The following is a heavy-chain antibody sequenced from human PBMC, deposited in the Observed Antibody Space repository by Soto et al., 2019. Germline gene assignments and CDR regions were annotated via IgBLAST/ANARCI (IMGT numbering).Heavy chain of an antibody. CDR3: AKYSTTEQGLVPYPYYGMDV. J-gene: IGHJ6*02. Sequence: PSETLSLTCTVSGGSISSSSYYWGWIRQPPGKGLEWIGSIYYSGSTYYNPSLKSRVTISVDTSKNQFSLKLSSVTAADTAVYSCAKYSTTEQGLVPYPYYGMDVWGQGTTVTVSS. D-gene: IGHD6-19*01. V-gene: IGHV4-39*01. CDR1: GGSISSSSYY. CDR2: IYYSGST.